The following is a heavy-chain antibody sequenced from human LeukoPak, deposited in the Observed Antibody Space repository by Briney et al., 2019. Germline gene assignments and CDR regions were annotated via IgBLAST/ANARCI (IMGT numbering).Heavy chain of an antibody. D-gene: IGHD3-10*01. J-gene: IGHJ6*04. V-gene: IGHV4-31*03. CDR3: ARDSMVRGVRYGMDV. Sequence: SETLSLTCTVSGGSISSGGYYWSWIHQHLGKGLEWIGYIYYSGSTYYNPSLKSRVTISVDTSKSQFSLKLSSVTAADTAVYYCARDSMVRGVRYGMDVWGKGTTVTVSS. CDR1: GGSISSGGYY. CDR2: IYYSGST.